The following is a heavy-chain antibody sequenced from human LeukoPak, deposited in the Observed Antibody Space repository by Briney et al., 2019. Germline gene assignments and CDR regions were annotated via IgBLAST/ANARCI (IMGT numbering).Heavy chain of an antibody. D-gene: IGHD4-17*01. V-gene: IGHV3-30-3*01. Sequence: EGSLRLSCAASGFTFSSYAMHWVRQAPGKGLQWLALTSDDGSAKYYADSVKGRFTISRDNSQNTLYLQMNSLRADETAIYYCARAPGGFHGDYSPIAYWGQGTLVTVSS. J-gene: IGHJ4*02. CDR1: GFTFSSYA. CDR2: TSDDGSAK. CDR3: ARAPGGFHGDYSPIAY.